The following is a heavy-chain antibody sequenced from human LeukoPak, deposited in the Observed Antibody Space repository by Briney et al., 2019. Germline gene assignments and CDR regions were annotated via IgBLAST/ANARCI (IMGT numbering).Heavy chain of an antibody. CDR1: GGSISSYY. J-gene: IGHJ3*02. V-gene: IGHV4-4*07. CDR3: ARVKHYYDSSGYYYGAFDI. D-gene: IGHD3-22*01. Sequence: SETLSLTCTVSGGSISSYYWSWIRQPAGKGLEWIGRIYTSGSTNFNPSLKSRVTMSVDTSKSQFSLKLSSVTAADTAVYYCARVKHYYDSSGYYYGAFDIWGQGTMVTVSS. CDR2: IYTSGST.